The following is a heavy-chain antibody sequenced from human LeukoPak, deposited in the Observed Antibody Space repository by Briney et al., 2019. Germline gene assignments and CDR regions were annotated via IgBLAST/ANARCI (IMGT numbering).Heavy chain of an antibody. CDR3: AREGRIVGPPIYFDY. V-gene: IGHV3-7*01. D-gene: IGHD1-26*01. J-gene: IGHJ4*02. CDR2: IKQDGSEK. CDR1: GFTFSSYW. Sequence: GGSLRLSCAASGFTFSSYWMSWVRQAPGKGLEWVANIKQDGSEKYYVDSVKGRFTISRDNAKNSLYLQMNSLRAEDTAVYYCAREGRIVGPPIYFDYWGQGTLVTVSS.